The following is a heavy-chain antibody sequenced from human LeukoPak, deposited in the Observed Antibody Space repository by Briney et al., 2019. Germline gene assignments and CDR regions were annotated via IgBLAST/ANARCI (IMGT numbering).Heavy chain of an antibody. Sequence: PGGSLRLSCSASGFTFSSYSMNWVRQAPGKGLEWVSYISSSSSTIYYADSVKGRFTISRDNAKNSLYLQMNSLRAEDTAVYYCARDRLAVAGDAFDIWGQGTMVTVSS. CDR3: ARDRLAVAGDAFDI. CDR1: GFTFSSYS. V-gene: IGHV3-48*04. J-gene: IGHJ3*02. CDR2: ISSSSSTI. D-gene: IGHD6-19*01.